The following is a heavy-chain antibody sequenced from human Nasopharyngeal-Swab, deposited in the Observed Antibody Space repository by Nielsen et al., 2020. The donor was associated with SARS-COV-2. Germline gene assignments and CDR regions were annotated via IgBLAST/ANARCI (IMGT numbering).Heavy chain of an antibody. V-gene: IGHV3-23*01. CDR2: IINNGGST. J-gene: IGHJ4*02. CDR3: AKDGCPRSGECQFEN. CDR1: GFTFSNYA. Sequence: GESLKISCAASGFTFSNYAVSWVRQAPGKGLAWVSTIINNGGSTYYADAVKGRFTISRDNSKNTLYLQMDGLRVEDTAVYYCAKDGCPRSGECQFENWGQGTLATVSS. D-gene: IGHD2-15*01.